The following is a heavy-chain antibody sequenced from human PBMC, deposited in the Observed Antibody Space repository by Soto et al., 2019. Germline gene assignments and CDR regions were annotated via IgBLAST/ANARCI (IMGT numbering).Heavy chain of an antibody. V-gene: IGHV4-34*01. CDR3: ARATVIKQQLVSGWFDP. D-gene: IGHD6-13*01. CDR1: GGSFSVYY. J-gene: IGHJ5*02. CDR2: INHSGST. Sequence: SETLSLTCAFYGGSFSVYYWSWIRQPPGKGLEWIGEINHSGSTNYNPSLKSRVTISVDTSKNQFSLKLSSVTAADTAVYYCARATVIKQQLVSGWFDPWGQGTLVTVSS.